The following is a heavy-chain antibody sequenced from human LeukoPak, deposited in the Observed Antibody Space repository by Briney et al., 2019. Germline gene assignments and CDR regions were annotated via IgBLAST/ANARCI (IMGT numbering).Heavy chain of an antibody. CDR2: TYYRSKWNN. V-gene: IGHV6-1*01. D-gene: IGHD2/OR15-2a*01. Sequence: SQTLSLTRAISGDSVSGNSAVAWNWLRQSPSRGLEWLGRTYYRSKWNNDYAASVKSRITINPDTSKNQFSPHLNSVTPEDTAVYYCARGRNSGFDYWGQGTLVTVSS. CDR1: GDSVSGNSAVA. J-gene: IGHJ4*02. CDR3: ARGRNSGFDY.